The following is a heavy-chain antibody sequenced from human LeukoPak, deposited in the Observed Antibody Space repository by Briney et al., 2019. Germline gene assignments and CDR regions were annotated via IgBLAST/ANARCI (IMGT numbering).Heavy chain of an antibody. D-gene: IGHD3-10*01. CDR3: ARVPRGSGIFDY. V-gene: IGHV4-34*01. Sequence: PSETLSLTCAVYGGSFSGYYWSWIRQPPGKGLEWIGEINHSGSTNYNPSLKSRVTISVDTSKNQFSLKLSSVTAADTAVYYCARVPRGSGIFDYWGQGTLVTVSS. J-gene: IGHJ4*02. CDR1: GGSFSGYY. CDR2: INHSGST.